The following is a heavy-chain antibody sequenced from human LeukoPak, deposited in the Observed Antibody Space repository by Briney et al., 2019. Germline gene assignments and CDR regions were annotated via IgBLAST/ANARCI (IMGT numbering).Heavy chain of an antibody. D-gene: IGHD3-10*01. Sequence: SETLSLTCTVSGGSISSSIYYWGWIRQPPGKGLEWIGSIYYSGSTYYNPSLKSRVTISVDTSKNQFSLKLSSVTAADTAVYYCARTTMVRGTYYMDVWGKGTTVTISS. J-gene: IGHJ6*03. CDR1: GGSISSSIYY. CDR2: IYYSGST. V-gene: IGHV4-39*07. CDR3: ARTTMVRGTYYMDV.